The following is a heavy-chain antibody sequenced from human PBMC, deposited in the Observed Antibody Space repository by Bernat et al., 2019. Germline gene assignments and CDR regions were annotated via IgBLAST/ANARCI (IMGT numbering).Heavy chain of an antibody. CDR1: GFTFDDYA. J-gene: IGHJ4*01. V-gene: IGHV3-9*01. CDR3: AKDIGGGRWELGNYFDY. D-gene: IGHD1-26*01. CDR2: ISWNSGSI. Sequence: EVQLVESGGGLVQPGRSLRLSCAASGFTFDDYAMHWVRQAPGKGLEWVSGISWNSGSIGYADSVKGRFTISRDNAKNSLYLQMNSLRAEDTALYYCAKDIGGGRWELGNYFDYWGHGTLVTVSS.